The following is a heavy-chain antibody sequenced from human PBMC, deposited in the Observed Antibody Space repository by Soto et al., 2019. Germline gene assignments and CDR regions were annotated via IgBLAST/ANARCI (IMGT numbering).Heavy chain of an antibody. V-gene: IGHV1-8*01. CDR1: GYTFTSYD. D-gene: IGHD5-12*01. J-gene: IGHJ6*02. CDR2: MNPNSGNT. CDR3: AILWLRLDYYYGMDV. Sequence: QVQLVQSGAEVKKPGASVKVSCKASGYTFTSYDINWVRQATGQGLEWMGWMNPNSGNTGYAQKFQGRVTMTRNTPISTADMELSSLRSEDTAVYYCAILWLRLDYYYGMDVWGQGTTVTVSS.